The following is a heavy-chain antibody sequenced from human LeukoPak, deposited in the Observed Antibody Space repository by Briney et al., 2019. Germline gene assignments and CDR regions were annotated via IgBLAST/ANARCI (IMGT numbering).Heavy chain of an antibody. Sequence: PGRSLRLSCTASGFTSGDYAMSWVRQAPGKGLEWVGFIRSTTYGGTTEYAASVKGRFTISRDDSKSIAYLQMNSLRTEDTAVYYCNRYSSGWYNSDYWGQGTLVTVSS. D-gene: IGHD6-19*01. CDR3: NRYSSGWYNSDY. CDR2: IRSTTYGGTT. CDR1: GFTSGDYA. J-gene: IGHJ4*02. V-gene: IGHV3-49*04.